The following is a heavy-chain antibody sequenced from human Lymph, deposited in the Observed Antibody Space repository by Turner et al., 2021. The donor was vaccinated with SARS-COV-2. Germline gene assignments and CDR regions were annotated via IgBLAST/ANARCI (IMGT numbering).Heavy chain of an antibody. J-gene: IGHJ4*02. Sequence: EVQLVESGGGGVQPGGSLRLSCAASGFTFDDDAMHWVRQAPGKGLEWVSLISGDGGGTYDADSVKGRFTISRDNSKNSLSLQMNSLRAEDTALYYCAKDPGYCSGGSCYSRTYFDFWGQGTLVTVSA. V-gene: IGHV3-43*02. CDR1: GFTFDDDA. D-gene: IGHD2-15*01. CDR3: AKDPGYCSGGSCYSRTYFDF. CDR2: ISGDGGGT.